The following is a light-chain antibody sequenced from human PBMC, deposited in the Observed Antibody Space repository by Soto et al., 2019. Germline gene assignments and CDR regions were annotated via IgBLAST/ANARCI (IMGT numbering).Light chain of an antibody. CDR1: QGINNY. Sequence: DIQMTQSPSSLSASIGDRVTITCRASQGINNYLAWYQQRPGKVPKLLIYAASTLQSGVPSRFRGSRSGTDFTLTISSLQPEDVATYYCQNYNSVPRTFGQGTKVEIK. V-gene: IGKV1-27*01. J-gene: IGKJ1*01. CDR2: AAS. CDR3: QNYNSVPRT.